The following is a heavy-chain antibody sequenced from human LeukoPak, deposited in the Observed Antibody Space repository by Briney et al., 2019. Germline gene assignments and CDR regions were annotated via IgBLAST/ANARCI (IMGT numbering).Heavy chain of an antibody. J-gene: IGHJ4*02. CDR2: INPSGGST. V-gene: IGHV1-46*01. CDR1: GYTFTSYY. Sequence: RAPVKVSCKASGYTFTSYYMHWVRQAPGQGLEWMGIINPSGGSTSYAQKFQGRVTMTRDTSTSTVYMELSSLRSEDTAVYYCAREGVTYYYDSSGYRDFVYWGQGTLVTVSS. CDR3: AREGVTYYYDSSGYRDFVY. D-gene: IGHD3-22*01.